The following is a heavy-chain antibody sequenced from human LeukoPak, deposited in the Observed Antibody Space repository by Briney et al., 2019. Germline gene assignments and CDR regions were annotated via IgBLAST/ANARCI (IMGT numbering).Heavy chain of an antibody. Sequence: GGSLRLSCAASGFTFSSFGIHWVRQAPGKGLEWVAFIRYDGSNKYYADSVKGRFTISRDNSKNTLYLQMNSLRAEDTAVYYCAKDLWAVGAIYYWGQGTLVTVSS. CDR1: GFTFSSFG. CDR3: AKDLWAVGAIYY. J-gene: IGHJ4*02. V-gene: IGHV3-30*02. D-gene: IGHD1-26*01. CDR2: IRYDGSNK.